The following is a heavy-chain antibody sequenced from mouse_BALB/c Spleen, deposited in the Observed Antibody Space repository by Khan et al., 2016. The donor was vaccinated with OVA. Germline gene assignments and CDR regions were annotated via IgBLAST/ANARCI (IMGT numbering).Heavy chain of an antibody. CDR3: ARNYDYDEGLAY. CDR2: IWSGGST. Sequence: QVQLKESGPGLVQPSQSLSITCTVSGFSLTSYGVHWVRQSPGKGLEWLGVIWSGGSTDYNAAFISRLSISKDNSKSQVFFKMNSLQANDSAIYYCARNYDYDEGLAYWGQGTRVTVSA. V-gene: IGHV2-2*02. CDR1: GFSLTSYG. D-gene: IGHD2-4*01. J-gene: IGHJ3*01.